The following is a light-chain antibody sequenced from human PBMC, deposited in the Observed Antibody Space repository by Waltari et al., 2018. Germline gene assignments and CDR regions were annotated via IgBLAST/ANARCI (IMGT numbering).Light chain of an antibody. V-gene: IGKV1-9*01. J-gene: IGKJ1*01. CDR2: AAS. CDR3: QQSFSSPWT. CDR1: QGINNF. Sequence: IQLTQSPSSLSASVGDRVTITCRASQGINNFLAWYQQKPGTAPKLLIYAASSLQGGVPSRFSGSGSGTDFTLTVTNLQPDDFAIYFCQQSFSSPWTFGQGTRV.